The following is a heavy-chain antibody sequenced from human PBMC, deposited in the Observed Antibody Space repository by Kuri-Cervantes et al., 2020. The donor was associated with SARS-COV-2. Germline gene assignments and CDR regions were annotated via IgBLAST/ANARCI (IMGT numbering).Heavy chain of an antibody. CDR2: ISSSGSTI. J-gene: IGHJ6*02. CDR3: ARGAHDYYYYGMDV. CDR1: GFTFSDYY. V-gene: IGHV3-11*01. Sequence: SLKISCAASGFTFSDYYMSWIRQAPGKGLEWVSYISSSGSTIYYADSVKGRFTISRDNAKNSLYLQMNSLRAEDTAVYYCARGAHDYYYYGMDVWGQGTTVTVSS.